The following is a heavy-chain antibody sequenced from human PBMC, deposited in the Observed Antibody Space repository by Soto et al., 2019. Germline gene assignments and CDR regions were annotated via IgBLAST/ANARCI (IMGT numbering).Heavy chain of an antibody. D-gene: IGHD1-1*01. Sequence: ASVKVSCKASGYTFTSYDINWVRQATGQGLEWMGWMNANNGNTDYAQKIQGRVTMTTDTSTSTAYMELRSLRSDDTAVYYCARDRYNWNDQSYYYGMDVWGQGTTVTVSS. J-gene: IGHJ6*02. CDR3: ARDRYNWNDQSYYYGMDV. CDR1: GYTFTSYD. V-gene: IGHV1-18*01. CDR2: MNANNGNT.